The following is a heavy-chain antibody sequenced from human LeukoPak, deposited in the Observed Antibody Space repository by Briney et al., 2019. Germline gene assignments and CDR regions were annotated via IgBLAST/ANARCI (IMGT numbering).Heavy chain of an antibody. CDR2: IYYSGST. CDR1: GGSISSYY. D-gene: IGHD2-2*01. Sequence: SETLSLTCTVSGGSISSYYWSWIRQPPGKGLEWIGYIYYSGSTNYNPSLKSRVTISVDTSKNQFSLKLSSVTAADTAVYYCARHLRYCSSTSCLNWFDPWGQGTLVTVSS. V-gene: IGHV4-59*08. CDR3: ARHLRYCSSTSCLNWFDP. J-gene: IGHJ5*02.